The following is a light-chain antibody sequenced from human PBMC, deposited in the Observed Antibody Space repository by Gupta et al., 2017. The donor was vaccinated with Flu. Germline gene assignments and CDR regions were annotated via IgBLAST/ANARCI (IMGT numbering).Light chain of an antibody. Sequence: ATLLVSLGERGTISCRTSQGVRSSLAWHQQKPGQAPRLLIYAASTWATDIPASFRGSGSGTEFTLTISSLQSEDCAAYYGQQYNSVPPLTFGAGTKVEI. J-gene: IGKJ4*01. CDR3: QQYNSVPPLT. CDR1: QGVRSS. CDR2: AAS. V-gene: IGKV3D-15*01.